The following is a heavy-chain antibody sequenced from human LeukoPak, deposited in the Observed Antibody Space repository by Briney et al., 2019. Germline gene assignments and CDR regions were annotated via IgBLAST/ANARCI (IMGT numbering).Heavy chain of an antibody. D-gene: IGHD2-2*03. V-gene: IGHV4-61*02. CDR3: AGGRWIGAFDI. Sequence: SQTLSLTCTVSGGSISSGSYYWSWIRQPAGKGLEWIGRIYTSGSTNYNPSLKSRVTISVDTSKNQFSLKLSSVTAAGTAVYYCAGGRWIGAFDIWGQGTMVTVSS. CDR1: GGSISSGSYY. CDR2: IYTSGST. J-gene: IGHJ3*02.